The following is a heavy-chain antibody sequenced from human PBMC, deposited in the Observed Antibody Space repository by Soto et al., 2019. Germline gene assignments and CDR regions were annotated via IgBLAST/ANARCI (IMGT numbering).Heavy chain of an antibody. CDR2: ISATGGGT. CDR1: GFKFSNYA. V-gene: IGHV3-23*01. D-gene: IGHD2-15*01. J-gene: IGHJ4*02. CDR3: ANGGSCDY. Sequence: PGGSLRLSCAAYGFKFSNYAMSWVRQAPGRGLEWVSLISATGGGTYYADSVKGRFTISRDNSHNTLYLQVHSLTAEDTAVYYCANGGSCDYWGQGTQVTVSS.